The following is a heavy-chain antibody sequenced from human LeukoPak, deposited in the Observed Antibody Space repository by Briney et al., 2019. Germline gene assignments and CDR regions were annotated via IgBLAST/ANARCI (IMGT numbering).Heavy chain of an antibody. CDR2: MNPNSGNT. V-gene: IGHV1-8*01. CDR1: GYTFTSHD. CDR3: ASSQDPTIPFDY. J-gene: IGHJ4*02. Sequence: ASVKVSCKASGYTFTSHDINWVRQATGQGLEWMGWMNPNSGNTGYAQKFQGRVTITRNTSISTAYLETSSLTPEDTAVSSCASSQDPTIPFDYWGQGTLVSVSS. D-gene: IGHD3-3*01.